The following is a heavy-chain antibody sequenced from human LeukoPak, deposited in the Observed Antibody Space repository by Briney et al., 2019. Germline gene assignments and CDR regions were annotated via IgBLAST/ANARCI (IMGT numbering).Heavy chain of an antibody. Sequence: SVKLSCKPSVCKFRRYGISWVRQAPAQGLEGMGGIGPILGTATYAQKFQDGLTITADESTRIVYIELSSMKSEDTAVYYCGRGGVRGELQIYFEYWGQGTLVTV. CDR1: VCKFRRYG. CDR2: IGPILGTA. V-gene: IGHV1-69*01. D-gene: IGHD1-7*01. CDR3: GRGGVRGELQIYFEY. J-gene: IGHJ4*02.